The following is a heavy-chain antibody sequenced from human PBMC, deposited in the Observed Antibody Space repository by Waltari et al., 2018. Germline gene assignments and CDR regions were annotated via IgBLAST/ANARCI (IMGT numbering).Heavy chain of an antibody. D-gene: IGHD6-13*01. CDR1: GLTVDSNY. V-gene: IGHV3-53*01. J-gene: IGHJ3*02. CDR3: VRDTGAAGAFDI. CDR2: IYTGGNK. Sequence: DVQLVESGGGLIQPGGSLRLSCAVSGLTVDSNYMSWVRQAPGKGLEWVAVIYTGGNKYYADSGKGRFTMSRDNSKNTLDLQMHSLKVEDTAMYYCVRDTGAAGAFDIWGHGTMVTVSS.